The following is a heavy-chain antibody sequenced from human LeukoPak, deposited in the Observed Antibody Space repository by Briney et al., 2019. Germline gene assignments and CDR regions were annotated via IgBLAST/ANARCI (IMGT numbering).Heavy chain of an antibody. J-gene: IGHJ3*02. D-gene: IGHD5-24*01. Sequence: PGGSLRLSCAASGFIVSSNYMSWVRQAPGKGLEWVSVIYSGGNTYYADSVRGLFTISRDIFKNTLYLQMNSLRAEDTAVYHCVKSAGKDGYRDVFDIWGQGTVVTVSS. CDR3: VKSAGKDGYRDVFDI. V-gene: IGHV3-53*01. CDR1: GFIVSSNY. CDR2: IYSGGNT.